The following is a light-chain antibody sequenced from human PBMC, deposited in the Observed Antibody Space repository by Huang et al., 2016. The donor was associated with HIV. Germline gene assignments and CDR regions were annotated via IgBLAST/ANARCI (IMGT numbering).Light chain of an antibody. J-gene: IGKJ1*01. CDR3: QQYSNWPPWT. CDR2: DVS. Sequence: EIVLTQSPGTLSVSPGERATLSCRASQSIGTKLAWYQQKLGQAPRLVMYDVSTRATGVPARFSGSGSGTEFTLTIGSLQSEDFAVYYCQQYSNWPPWTFGQGTKVEIK. CDR1: QSIGTK. V-gene: IGKV3-15*01.